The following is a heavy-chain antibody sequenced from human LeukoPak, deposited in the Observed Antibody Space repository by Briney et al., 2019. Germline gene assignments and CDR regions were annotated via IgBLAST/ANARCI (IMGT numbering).Heavy chain of an antibody. V-gene: IGHV3-23*01. CDR2: ISGSGGST. D-gene: IGHD3-10*01. CDR1: GFTFSSYA. Sequence: GGSLRLSCAASGFTFSSYAMSWVRQAPGKGLEWVSAISGSGGSTYYADSVKGRFTISRDNSKNTLYLQMNSLRAEDTAVYYCAKAPYYYGSGSYYSVVVGFDYWSQGTLVTVSS. CDR3: AKAPYYYGSGSYYSVVVGFDY. J-gene: IGHJ4*02.